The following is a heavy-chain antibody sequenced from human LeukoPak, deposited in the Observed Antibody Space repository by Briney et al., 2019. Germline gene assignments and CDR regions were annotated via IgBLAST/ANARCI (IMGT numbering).Heavy chain of an antibody. Sequence: GGSLRLSCTASGFTYSTCATSWVRQSPGTGLEWVSTVTTNPTETYYADSVKGRFTVSRDNSKNTLYLHMDSLRAGDTAVYYCAKRPYNGGPFDYWGRGTLVTVSS. CDR1: GFTYSTCA. D-gene: IGHD4-23*01. CDR2: VTTNPTET. CDR3: AKRPYNGGPFDY. J-gene: IGHJ4*02. V-gene: IGHV3-23*01.